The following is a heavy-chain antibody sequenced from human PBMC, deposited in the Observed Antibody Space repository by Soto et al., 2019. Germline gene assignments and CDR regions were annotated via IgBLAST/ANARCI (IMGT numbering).Heavy chain of an antibody. V-gene: IGHV1-18*01. D-gene: IGHD5-18*01. Sequence: QVQLVQSGGEGRKHGASVNVSCKASGYTFARYAITWVRQAPGEGLEWMGWISTSSGNANYAQRFQGSVTITRDTATTAGYMPLRSLRSDDAGVSFCERSVGYPDYWGQGTLVTVSS. CDR3: ERSVGYPDY. CDR1: GYTFARYA. CDR2: ISTSSGNA. J-gene: IGHJ4*02.